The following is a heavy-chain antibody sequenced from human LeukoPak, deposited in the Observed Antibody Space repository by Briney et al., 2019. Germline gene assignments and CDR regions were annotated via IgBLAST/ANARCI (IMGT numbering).Heavy chain of an antibody. CDR1: GFTFSSYW. CDR3: ARRKPITIFGVVTGYYFDY. CDR2: IKQDGSEK. Sequence: GGSLRLSCAASGFTFSSYWMSWVRQAPGKGLEWVANIKQDGSEKYYVDSVKGRFTISGDNAKNSLYLQMNSLRAEDTAVYYCARRKPITIFGVVTGYYFDYWGQGTLVTVSS. D-gene: IGHD3-3*01. V-gene: IGHV3-7*01. J-gene: IGHJ4*02.